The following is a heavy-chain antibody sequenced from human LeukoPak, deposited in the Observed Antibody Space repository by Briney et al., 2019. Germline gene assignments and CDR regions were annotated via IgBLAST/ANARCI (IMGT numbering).Heavy chain of an antibody. CDR3: AKGYNYGSWRVDY. V-gene: IGHV1-3*01. J-gene: IGHJ4*02. CDR1: GYTFTTST. CDR2: INAGNDNT. Sequence: GSSVKVSCKASGYTFTTSTMHWVRQVPGQRLEWMGCINAGNDNTEFSERFQDRVTITRDTSASTVYMELSSLTSEDTAVYYCAKGYNYGSWRVDYWGQGTLVTVSS. D-gene: IGHD3-10*01.